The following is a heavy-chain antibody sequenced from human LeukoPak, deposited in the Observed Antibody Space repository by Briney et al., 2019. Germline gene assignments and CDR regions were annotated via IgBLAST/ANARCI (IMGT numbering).Heavy chain of an antibody. CDR2: ISGSGGST. V-gene: IGHV3-23*01. D-gene: IGHD6-13*01. Sequence: PGGSLRLSCAASGFTFSSYAMSWVRQAPGKGLEWVSGISGSGGSTYYADSVKGRFTISRDNSKNTLYLQMNSLRAEDTAVYYCAKDRAGQQLVRGYFDYWGQGTLVTVSS. CDR1: GFTFSSYA. CDR3: AKDRAGQQLVRGYFDY. J-gene: IGHJ4*02.